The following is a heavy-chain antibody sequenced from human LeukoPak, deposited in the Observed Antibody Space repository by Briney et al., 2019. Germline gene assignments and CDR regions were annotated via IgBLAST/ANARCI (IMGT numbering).Heavy chain of an antibody. Sequence: GASLRLSCAASGFIFRSYAMSWVRQAPGKGLEWVSGISGSGASTYYADSVRGRFTISRDNSKNTLYLQMRTLRAEDTAVYYCAKAAVVIPDYWGQGTLVTVSS. J-gene: IGHJ4*02. CDR3: AKAAVVIPDY. V-gene: IGHV3-23*01. CDR1: GFIFRSYA. D-gene: IGHD3-22*01. CDR2: ISGSGAST.